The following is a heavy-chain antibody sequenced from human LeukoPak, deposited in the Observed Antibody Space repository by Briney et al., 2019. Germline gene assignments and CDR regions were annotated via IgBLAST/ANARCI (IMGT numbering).Heavy chain of an antibody. V-gene: IGHV4-59*08. CDR1: GGYINNYY. J-gene: IGHJ4*02. CDR3: ARHDDVPVIRHGFDH. CDR2: IYSNGVT. Sequence: PSETLSLTCTVSGGYINNYYWSWIRQPPGKGLEWLGYIYSNGVTNYNPSLQSRVTISLDTSKNQFLLKLRSVTAADTALYYCARHDDVPVIRHGFDHWGQGTLVTVSS. D-gene: IGHD2-2*01.